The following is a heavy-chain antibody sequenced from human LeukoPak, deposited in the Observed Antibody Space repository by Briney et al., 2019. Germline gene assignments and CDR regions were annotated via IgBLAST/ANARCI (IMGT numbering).Heavy chain of an antibody. D-gene: IGHD3-22*01. V-gene: IGHV3-23*01. J-gene: IGHJ4*02. CDR1: GFTFSSYA. CDR2: ISGSGGST. CDR3: ARWYYYDNGGLYYGPFDY. Sequence: GGSLRLSCAASGFTFSSYAMSWVRQAPGKGLEWVSAISGSGGSTYYADSVKGRFTISRDNSKNTLYLQMNSLRAEDTAVYYCARWYYYDNGGLYYGPFDYWGQGTPVTVSS.